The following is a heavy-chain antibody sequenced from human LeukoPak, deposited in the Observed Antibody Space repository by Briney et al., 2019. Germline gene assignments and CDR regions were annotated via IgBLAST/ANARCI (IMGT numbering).Heavy chain of an antibody. CDR1: GFTFSSYG. CDR3: ARDLGEMATMPFDY. D-gene: IGHD5-24*01. J-gene: IGHJ4*02. CDR2: IWYDGSNK. Sequence: GGSLRLSCAASGFTFSSYGMHWVRQAPGKGLGWVAVIWYDGSNKYYADSVKGRFTISRDNSKNTLYLQMNSLRAEDTAVYYCARDLGEMATMPFDYWGQGTLVTVSS. V-gene: IGHV3-33*01.